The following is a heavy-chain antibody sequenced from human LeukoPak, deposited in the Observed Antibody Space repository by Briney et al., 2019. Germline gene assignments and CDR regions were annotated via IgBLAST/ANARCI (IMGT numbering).Heavy chain of an antibody. Sequence: RGSLRLSCAASGFTFDDYGMSWVRQAPGKGLEWASGINWNGGSTGYADSVKGRFTISRDNAKNSLYLQMNSLRAEDTALYYCAKGLWSGYYSEVAPFGPWGQGTLVTVSS. D-gene: IGHD3-3*01. CDR3: AKGLWSGYYSEVAPFGP. CDR2: INWNGGST. CDR1: GFTFDDYG. J-gene: IGHJ5*02. V-gene: IGHV3-20*04.